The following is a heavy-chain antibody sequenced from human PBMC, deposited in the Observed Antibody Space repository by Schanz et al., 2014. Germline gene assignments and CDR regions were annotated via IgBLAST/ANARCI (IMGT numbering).Heavy chain of an antibody. V-gene: IGHV3-23*04. D-gene: IGHD1-1*01. Sequence: EVQLVESGGGLVQPGGSLRLSCAASGFTFSSNSMSWVRQAPGKGLEWVSAISGGGGTTYYADSVKGRFTISRDNSKNTLYLQMNSLRAEDTAVYFCAKIERNEDWGQGTLVTVSS. J-gene: IGHJ4*02. CDR2: ISGGGGTT. CDR1: GFTFSSNS. CDR3: AKIERNED.